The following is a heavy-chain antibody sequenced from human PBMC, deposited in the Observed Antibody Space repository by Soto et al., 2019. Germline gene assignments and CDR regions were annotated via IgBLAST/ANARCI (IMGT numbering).Heavy chain of an antibody. J-gene: IGHJ3*02. Sequence: ASVKVSCKVSGYTLTELSMHWVRQAPGKGLEWMGGFDPEDGETIYAQKFQGRVTMTEDTSTDTAYMELSSLRSEDTAVYYCARGSYNENAFDICGQGTMVTVSS. CDR1: GYTLTELS. CDR2: FDPEDGET. CDR3: ARGSYNENAFDI. D-gene: IGHD1-26*01. V-gene: IGHV1-24*01.